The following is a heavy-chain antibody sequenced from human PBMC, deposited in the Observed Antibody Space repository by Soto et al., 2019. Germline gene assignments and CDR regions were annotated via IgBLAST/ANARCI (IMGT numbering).Heavy chain of an antibody. CDR2: IYYSGIT. CDR1: GGSISSGCYY. CDR3: ARSKGIAADGTDY. D-gene: IGHD6-13*01. Sequence: PXETLSLPCTVSGGSISSGCYYWSWIRQHPGKDLEWSGYIYYSGITYYNPSLKSRVTISVDTSKNQFSLKMSSVTAADTAVYYCARSKGIAADGTDYWGQGTLVTAPQ. V-gene: IGHV4-31*03. J-gene: IGHJ4*02.